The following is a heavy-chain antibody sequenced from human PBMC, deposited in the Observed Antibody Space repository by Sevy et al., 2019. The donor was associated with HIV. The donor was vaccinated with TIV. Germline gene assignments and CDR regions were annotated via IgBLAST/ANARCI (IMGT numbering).Heavy chain of an antibody. D-gene: IGHD5-12*01. Sequence: GASVKVSCKASGYTFAVYYLHWVRQAPGQGFEWMGRINPNTGVTNYAQKFQGRVTMTRDTSITTAYMELHRLGSDDTAVYYCAVLATISSFDYWGQGSLVTVSS. CDR2: INPNTGVT. CDR3: AVLATISSFDY. CDR1: GYTFAVYY. V-gene: IGHV1-2*06. J-gene: IGHJ4*02.